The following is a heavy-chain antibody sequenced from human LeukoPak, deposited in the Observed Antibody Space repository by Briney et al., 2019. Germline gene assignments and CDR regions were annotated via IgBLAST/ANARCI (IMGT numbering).Heavy chain of an antibody. CDR3: ARVRRAAGLVYPYYFDY. CDR2: IYYSGST. V-gene: IGHV4-39*07. Sequence: SETLSLTCTVSGGSISSSSYYWGWIRQPPGKGLEWIGSIYYSGSTYYNPSLKSRVTISVDTSKNQFSLKLSSVTAADTAVYYCARVRRAAGLVYPYYFDYWGQGTLVTVSS. D-gene: IGHD6-13*01. J-gene: IGHJ4*02. CDR1: GGSISSSSYY.